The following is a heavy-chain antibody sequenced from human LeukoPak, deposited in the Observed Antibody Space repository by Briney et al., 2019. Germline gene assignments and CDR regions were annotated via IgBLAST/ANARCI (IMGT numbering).Heavy chain of an antibody. CDR3: ARDAFYYYGMDV. Sequence: GRSLGLSCTTSGFTFSSYGMHWVRQAPGKGLEWVAVIWYDGSNKYYADSVKGRFTISRDNSKNTLYLQMNSLRAEDTAVYYCARDAFYYYGMDVWGQGTTVTVSS. CDR1: GFTFSSYG. V-gene: IGHV3-33*01. J-gene: IGHJ6*02. CDR2: IWYDGSNK.